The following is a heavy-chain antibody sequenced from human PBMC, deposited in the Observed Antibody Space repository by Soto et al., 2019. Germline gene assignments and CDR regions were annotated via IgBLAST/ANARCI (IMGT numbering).Heavy chain of an antibody. Sequence: SETLSLTCAVSGGSISSGGYHWSWIRQHPGKGLEWIGYISYSGRTYNNPSLTSRLTTSVDTSKNQFSLKLSSVTAADTAVYFCARVGRTSFHFYYFYMAVWGKGTTVTVSS. V-gene: IGHV4-31*11. D-gene: IGHD2-2*01. J-gene: IGHJ6*03. CDR2: ISYSGRT. CDR3: ARVGRTSFHFYYFYMAV. CDR1: GGSISSGGYH.